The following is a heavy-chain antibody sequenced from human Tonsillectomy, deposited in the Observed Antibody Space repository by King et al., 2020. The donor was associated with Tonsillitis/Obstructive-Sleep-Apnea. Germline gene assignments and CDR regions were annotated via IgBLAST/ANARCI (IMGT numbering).Heavy chain of an antibody. D-gene: IGHD3-3*01. V-gene: IGHV4-39*01. CDR1: GGSISSSSYY. Sequence: QLQESGPGLVKPSETLSLTCTVSGGSISSSSYYWGWIRQPPGKGLEWIGSIYYSGSTYYNPSLKSRVTISVDTSKNQFSLKLSSVTAADTAVYYCAGGCDFWSGYYYAANWFDPWGQGTLVTVSS. CDR3: AGGCDFWSGYYYAANWFDP. CDR2: IYYSGST. J-gene: IGHJ5*02.